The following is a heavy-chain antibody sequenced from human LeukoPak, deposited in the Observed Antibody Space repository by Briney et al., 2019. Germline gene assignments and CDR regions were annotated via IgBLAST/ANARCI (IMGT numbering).Heavy chain of an antibody. J-gene: IGHJ6*03. CDR1: GGTFTSYA. Sequence: SVKVSCKASGGTFTSYAISWVRQAPGQGLEWMGGIIPIFGTANYAQKFQGRVTITADESTSTAYMELSSLRSEDTAVYYCARDRAPVVPAAIRYYYYYMDVWGKGTTVTVSS. CDR2: IIPIFGTA. D-gene: IGHD2-2*02. V-gene: IGHV1-69*01. CDR3: ARDRAPVVPAAIRYYYYYMDV.